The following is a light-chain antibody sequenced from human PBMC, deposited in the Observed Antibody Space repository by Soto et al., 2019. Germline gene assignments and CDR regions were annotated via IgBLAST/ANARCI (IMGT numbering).Light chain of an antibody. CDR2: KDT. CDR1: ALPKQY. V-gene: IGLV3-25*03. Sequence: SYELTQPPSVSVSPGQTARITSSGDALPKQYAYWYQQKPGQAPVLVIYKDTERPSGIPERFSGSSSGTTVTLTISGVQAEDEAEYYCHSADSSGTYVFGSGTKVTVL. CDR3: HSADSSGTYV. J-gene: IGLJ1*01.